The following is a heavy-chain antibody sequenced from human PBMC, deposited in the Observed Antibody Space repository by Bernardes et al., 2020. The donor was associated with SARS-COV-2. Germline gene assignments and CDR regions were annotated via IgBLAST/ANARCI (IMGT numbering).Heavy chain of an antibody. D-gene: IGHD6-13*01. J-gene: IGHJ5*02. Sequence: GGSLRLSCAASGFIFSSYSMNWVRQGPGKGLEWVSYIDRSSSTIYYADSVKGRFATSRDNGKNSLYLQMNSLRDEDTAVYYCARDIAGGRWFAPWGQGTLVTVSS. CDR3: ARDIAGGRWFAP. CDR1: GFIFSSYS. V-gene: IGHV3-48*02. CDR2: IDRSSSTI.